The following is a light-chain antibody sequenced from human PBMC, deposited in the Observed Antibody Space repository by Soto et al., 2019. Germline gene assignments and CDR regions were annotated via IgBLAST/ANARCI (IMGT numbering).Light chain of an antibody. J-gene: IGKJ4*01. CDR2: GVS. V-gene: IGKV3-20*01. CDR1: QSVSNAF. CDR3: QYLNSFPLT. Sequence: ESVLTQSPGTLSLSPGERATLSCRASQSVSNAFFAWYQQKPGQAPRLLIYGVSSRATGIPDRFSGSGSGTDFSLTISSLQPEDVATYYCQYLNSFPLTFGGGTKVELK.